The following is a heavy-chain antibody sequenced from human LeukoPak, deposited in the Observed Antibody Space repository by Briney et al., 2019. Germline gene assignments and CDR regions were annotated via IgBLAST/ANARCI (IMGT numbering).Heavy chain of an antibody. CDR1: GYTFTGYY. CDR2: INPNSGGT. D-gene: IGHD2-2*02. V-gene: IGHV1-2*02. CDR3: AGEYCSSTSCYKAFDI. J-gene: IGHJ3*02. Sequence: ASVKVSCKASGYTFTGYYMHWVRQAPGQGLEWMGWINPNSGGTNYAQKFQGRVTMTRDTSISTAYMELSRLRSDDTAVYHCAGEYCSSTSCYKAFDIWGQGTMVTVSS.